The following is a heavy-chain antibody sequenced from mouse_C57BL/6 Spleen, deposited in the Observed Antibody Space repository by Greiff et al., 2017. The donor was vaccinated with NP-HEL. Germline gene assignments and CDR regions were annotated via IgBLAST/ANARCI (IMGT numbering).Heavy chain of an antibody. V-gene: IGHV5-17*01. CDR1: GFTFSDYG. J-gene: IGHJ4*01. Sequence: EVHLVESGGGLVKPGGSLKLSCAASGFTFSDYGMHWVRQAPEKGLEWVAYISSGSSTIYYADTVKGRFTISRDNAKNTLFRQMNSLRSEDTAMYYWARGYRAMDYWGQGTSVTVSS. CDR3: ARGYRAMDY. D-gene: IGHD2-14*01. CDR2: ISSGSSTI.